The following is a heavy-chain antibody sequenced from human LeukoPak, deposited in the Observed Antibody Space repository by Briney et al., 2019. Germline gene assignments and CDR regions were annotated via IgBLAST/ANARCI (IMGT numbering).Heavy chain of an antibody. D-gene: IGHD6-13*01. CDR3: ARNTKSGSSWYSPNWFDP. CDR1: GYTFTSYG. J-gene: IGHJ5*02. V-gene: IGHV1-18*01. Sequence: ASVKVSCKASGYTFTSYGISWVRQAPGQGLEWMGWISAYNGNTNYAQKLQGRVTMTTDTSTSTAYMELRSLRSDDTAVYYCARNTKSGSSWYSPNWFDPWGQGTLVTVSS. CDR2: ISAYNGNT.